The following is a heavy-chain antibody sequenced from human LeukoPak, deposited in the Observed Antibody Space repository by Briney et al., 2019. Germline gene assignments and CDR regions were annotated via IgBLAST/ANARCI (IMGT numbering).Heavy chain of an antibody. CDR2: ISDSGGRI. Sequence: GGSLRLSCAASGFTFSSYAMSWVRQAPGKGLEWVSAISDSGGRIYYADSVKGRFTISRDNSKSTLSLQMNSLRAEDTAVYYCAREPLDSTGYADYWGQGSLVTVSS. D-gene: IGHD3-22*01. CDR1: GFTFSSYA. J-gene: IGHJ4*02. V-gene: IGHV3-23*01. CDR3: AREPLDSTGYADY.